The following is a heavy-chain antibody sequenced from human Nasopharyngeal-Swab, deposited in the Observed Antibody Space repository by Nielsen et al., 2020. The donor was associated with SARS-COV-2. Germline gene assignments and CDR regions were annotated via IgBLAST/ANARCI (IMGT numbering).Heavy chain of an antibody. Sequence: SLTISCAASGFSFGDYAMHWVRQPPGKGLEWVSGISWNSGYIGHADSVEGRFTISRDNAKNSLYLQMNSLRPEDTALYYCVKDGDSGYDYLGYWGQGTLVTVSS. CDR2: ISWNSGYI. J-gene: IGHJ4*02. D-gene: IGHD5-12*01. CDR1: GFSFGDYA. CDR3: VKDGDSGYDYLGY. V-gene: IGHV3-9*01.